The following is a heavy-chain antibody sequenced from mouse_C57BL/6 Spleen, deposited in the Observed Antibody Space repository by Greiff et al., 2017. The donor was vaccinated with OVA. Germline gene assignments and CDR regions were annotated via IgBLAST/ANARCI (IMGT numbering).Heavy chain of an antibody. V-gene: IGHV1-55*01. Sequence: VQLQQPGAELVKPGASVKMSCKASGYTFTSYWITWVKQRPGQGLEWIGDIYPGSGSTNYNEKFKSKATLTVDTSSSTAYMQLSSLTSEDSAVYYCARQLCYDYVPDYWGQGTTLTVSS. CDR3: ARQLCYDYVPDY. CDR1: GYTFTSYW. CDR2: IYPGSGST. D-gene: IGHD2-4*01. J-gene: IGHJ2*01.